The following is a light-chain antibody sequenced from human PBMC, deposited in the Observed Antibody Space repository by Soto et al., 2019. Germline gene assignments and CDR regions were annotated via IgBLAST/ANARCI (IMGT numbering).Light chain of an antibody. Sequence: EIVLTQSPGTLSSSPGERATLSCRASQTVTSNYLAWYQQKPGQAPRLLFFGASIRATGLPDRFSGGGSGTDFTLTISRLEPEDFAVYYCQQYDNSPITFGQGTRLEI. J-gene: IGKJ5*01. CDR1: QTVTSNY. V-gene: IGKV3-20*01. CDR2: GAS. CDR3: QQYDNSPIT.